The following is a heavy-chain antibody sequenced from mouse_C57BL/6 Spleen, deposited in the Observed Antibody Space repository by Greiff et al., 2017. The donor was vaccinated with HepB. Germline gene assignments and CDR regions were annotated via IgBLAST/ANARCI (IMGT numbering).Heavy chain of an antibody. CDR2: IYPGSGST. J-gene: IGHJ4*01. CDR3: AREITTVRDYAMDY. CDR1: GYTFTSYW. D-gene: IGHD1-1*01. Sequence: QVHVKQPGAELVKPGASVKMSCKASGYTFTSYWITWVKQRPGQGLEWIGDIYPGSGSTNYNEKFKSKATLTVDTSSSTAYMQLSSLTSEDSAVYYCAREITTVRDYAMDYWGQGTSVTVSS. V-gene: IGHV1-55*01.